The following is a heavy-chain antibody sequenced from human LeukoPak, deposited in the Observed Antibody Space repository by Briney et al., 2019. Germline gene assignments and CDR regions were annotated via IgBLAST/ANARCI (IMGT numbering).Heavy chain of an antibody. J-gene: IGHJ4*02. D-gene: IGHD3-22*01. CDR3: ARYLGPYYYDSSFDY. Sequence: GASVKVSCKASGYVFTDSYMYWVRQAPGQGLEWMGWIVPKTGATKYAQKFQGRVTMTRDTSISTAYMELSRLRSDDTAVYYCARYLGPYYYDSSFDYWGQGTLVTVSS. CDR2: IVPKTGAT. V-gene: IGHV1-2*02. CDR1: GYVFTDSY.